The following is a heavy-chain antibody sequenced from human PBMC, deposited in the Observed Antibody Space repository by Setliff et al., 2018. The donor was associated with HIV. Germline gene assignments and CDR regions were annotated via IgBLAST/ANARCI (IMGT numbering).Heavy chain of an antibody. J-gene: IGHJ4*02. Sequence: GGSLRLSCTASGFIFDDYDMNWVRQAPGKGLEWVSSIKWNGVVPGYADSVKGRFTVSRDNAKRSLFLQMNGLRVEDTALYYCAKDSGRFRYGGRQFPFDGWGQGTLVTVSS. V-gene: IGHV3-20*04. CDR2: IKWNGVVP. CDR3: AKDSGRFRYGGRQFPFDG. CDR1: GFIFDDYD. D-gene: IGHD1-26*01.